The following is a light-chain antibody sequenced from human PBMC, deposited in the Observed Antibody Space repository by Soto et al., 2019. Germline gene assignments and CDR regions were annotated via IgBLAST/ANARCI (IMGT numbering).Light chain of an antibody. Sequence: EIVLTQSPGTLSLSPGERATLSCRASQSVSSSYLAWYQQKPGQAPRVLIYAASSRATGIPDRFRGSGSGTEFTLTISRLEPEDFAVYFCQQYGNSPPNTFGQGTKVEIK. V-gene: IGKV3-20*01. CDR2: AAS. CDR3: QQYGNSPPNT. J-gene: IGKJ2*01. CDR1: QSVSSSY.